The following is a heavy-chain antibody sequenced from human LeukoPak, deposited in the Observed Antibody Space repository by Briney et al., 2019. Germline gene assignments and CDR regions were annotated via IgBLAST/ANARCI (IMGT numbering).Heavy chain of an antibody. Sequence: SETLSLTCTVSGGSISSYYWSWIRQPPGKGLEWIGYIYYSGSTNYNPSLKSRVTISVDTSKNRFSLKLSSVTAADTAVYYCARDLGSGSGGFDYWGQGTLVTVSS. D-gene: IGHD3-10*01. J-gene: IGHJ4*02. CDR1: GGSISSYY. CDR2: IYYSGST. V-gene: IGHV4-59*01. CDR3: ARDLGSGSGGFDY.